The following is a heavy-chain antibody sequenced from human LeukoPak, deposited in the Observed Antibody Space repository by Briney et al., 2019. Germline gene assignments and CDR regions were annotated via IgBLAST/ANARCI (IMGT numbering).Heavy chain of an antibody. D-gene: IGHD1-26*01. V-gene: IGHV4-39*01. CDR1: GGSISSSSYY. CDR2: IYYSGST. CDR3: ARRSDRYSGSYTNWFDP. J-gene: IGHJ5*02. Sequence: SETLCLTCTVSGGSISSSSYYWGWIRQPPGKGLEWIGSIYYSGSTYYNPSLKSRVTISVDTSKNQFSLKLSSVTAADTAVYYCARRSDRYSGSYTNWFDPWGQGTLVTVSS.